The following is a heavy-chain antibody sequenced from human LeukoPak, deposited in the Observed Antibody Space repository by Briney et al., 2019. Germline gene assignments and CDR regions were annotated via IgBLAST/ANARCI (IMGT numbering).Heavy chain of an antibody. J-gene: IGHJ4*02. CDR2: ISGSGGST. CDR1: GFTFSSYA. Sequence: GGSLSLSCAASGFTFSSYAMSWVRQAPGKGLEWVSAISGSGGSTYYADSVKGRFTISRDNSKNTLYLQMNSLRAEDTAVYYCAKDMRFDWTPYYFDYWGQGTLVTVSS. CDR3: AKDMRFDWTPYYFDY. V-gene: IGHV3-23*01. D-gene: IGHD3-9*01.